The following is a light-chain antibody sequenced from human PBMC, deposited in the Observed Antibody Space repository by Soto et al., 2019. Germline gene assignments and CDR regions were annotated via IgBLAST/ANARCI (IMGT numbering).Light chain of an antibody. V-gene: IGLV6-57*03. CDR2: EDN. J-gene: IGLJ3*02. CDR3: QSYDSSPWV. CDR1: SGSIASNY. Sequence: FMLTQPHSVSESPGKTVTISCTRSSGSIASNYMQWYQQRPGSAPTTVIYEDNQRPSGVPDRFSGSIDSSSNSASLTISGLKTEDEADYYCQSYDSSPWVFGGGTQLTVL.